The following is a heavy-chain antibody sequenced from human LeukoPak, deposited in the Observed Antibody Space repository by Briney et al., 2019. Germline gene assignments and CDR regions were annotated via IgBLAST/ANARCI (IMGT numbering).Heavy chain of an antibody. CDR1: GGSISSGGYY. CDR2: IYYSGST. J-gene: IGHJ3*02. D-gene: IGHD2-15*01. CDR3: ARPMRCSGGSCYPPSNAFDI. V-gene: IGHV4-31*03. Sequence: SETLSLTCTVSGGSISSGGYYWSWIRQHPGKGLEWIGYIYYSGSTYYNPSLKSRVTISVDTSKNQFSLKLSSVTAADTAVYYCARPMRCSGGSCYPPSNAFDIWGQGTMVTVSS.